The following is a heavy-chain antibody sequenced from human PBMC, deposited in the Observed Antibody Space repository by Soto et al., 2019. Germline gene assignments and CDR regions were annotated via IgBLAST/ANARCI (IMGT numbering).Heavy chain of an antibody. CDR2: IYHSGST. CDR1: GGSISSSNW. Sequence: PSETLSLTCAVSGGSISSSNWWSWVRQPPGKGLEWIGEIYHSGSTNYNPSLKSRVTISVDKSKNQFPLKLSSVTAADTALFYCAREGVPPPYNYYYVMAVWGQGTTVPVS. D-gene: IGHD3-10*01. V-gene: IGHV4-4*02. CDR3: AREGVPPPYNYYYVMAV. J-gene: IGHJ6*02.